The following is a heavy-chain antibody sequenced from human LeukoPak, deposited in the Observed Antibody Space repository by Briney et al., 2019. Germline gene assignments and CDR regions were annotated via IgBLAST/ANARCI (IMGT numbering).Heavy chain of an antibody. D-gene: IGHD4-11*01. CDR3: ARGRATVTTHWLDP. Sequence: ASVKVSLKASGYTFTSYDINWVRQATGHGLEWMGWMNPNSGNIAYAQKFQGRVTITRNTSINTAYMELSSLTSEDTAMYYCARGRATVTTHWLDPWGQGTLVAVSS. V-gene: IGHV1-8*03. CDR2: MNPNSGNI. J-gene: IGHJ5*02. CDR1: GYTFTSYD.